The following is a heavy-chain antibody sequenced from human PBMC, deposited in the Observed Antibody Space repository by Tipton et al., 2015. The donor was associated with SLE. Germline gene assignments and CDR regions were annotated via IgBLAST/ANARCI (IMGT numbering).Heavy chain of an antibody. Sequence: LRLSCTVSGGSIRSGSYYWTWIRQPAGTGLEWIGGIFTIGTTSYNPSLKSRVSISVDTSKNQISLRLTSVTAADTAMYYCARDSAVNFWYFDLWGRGTLVTVSS. CDR3: ARDSAVNFWYFDL. V-gene: IGHV4-61*02. J-gene: IGHJ2*01. CDR1: GGSIRSGSYY. CDR2: IFTIGTT.